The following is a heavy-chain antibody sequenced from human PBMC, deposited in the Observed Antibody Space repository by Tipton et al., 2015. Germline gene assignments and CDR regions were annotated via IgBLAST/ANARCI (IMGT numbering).Heavy chain of an antibody. J-gene: IGHJ5*01. Sequence: TLSLTCAVYSGSFSGYYWTWFRQSPGKGLEWIGDINDGVRTDYNPSLKSRVTISVDTSKTQFSLKVSSVTAEDTAMYYCARARGRHGGLFDSWGHGTLVTVSS. CDR2: INDGVRT. V-gene: IGHV4-34*01. D-gene: IGHD4-23*01. CDR3: ARARGRHGGLFDS. CDR1: SGSFSGYY.